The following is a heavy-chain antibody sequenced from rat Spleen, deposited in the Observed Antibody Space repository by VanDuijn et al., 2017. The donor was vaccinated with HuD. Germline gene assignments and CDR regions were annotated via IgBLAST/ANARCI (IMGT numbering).Heavy chain of an antibody. V-gene: IGHV5-31*01. CDR2: ITNASGRT. CDR3: ARRHYGYTDYFDY. CDR1: GFTFKNYW. D-gene: IGHD1-11*01. J-gene: IGHJ2*01. Sequence: EVQLVESGGGLVQPGGSLRLSCVASGFTFKNYWMTWIRQAPGKGLEWVASITNASGRTYYPDSVKGRFTISRDTAQNTLYLQMNSLRSEDTATYYCARRHYGYTDYFDYWGQGVMVTVSS.